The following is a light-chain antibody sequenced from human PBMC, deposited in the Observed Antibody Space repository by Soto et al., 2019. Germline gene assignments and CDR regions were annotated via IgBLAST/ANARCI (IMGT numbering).Light chain of an antibody. CDR1: SGDVGGYNF. V-gene: IGLV2-14*01. Sequence: QYALTQPASVSGSPGQSITISCTGTSGDVGGYNFVSWYQQHPGKAPKLIIYEVSNRPSGVSNRFSGSKSGNTASLTISGLQAEDEADYYCSSYTSSSTLVLFGGGTQLTVL. J-gene: IGLJ2*01. CDR3: SSYTSSSTLVL. CDR2: EVS.